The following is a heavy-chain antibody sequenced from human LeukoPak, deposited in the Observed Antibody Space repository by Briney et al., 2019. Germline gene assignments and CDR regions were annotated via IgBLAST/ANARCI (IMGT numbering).Heavy chain of an antibody. CDR3: AKGAYDSSGYYGAHYFEY. D-gene: IGHD3-22*01. CDR1: GFTVSSNY. CDR2: IYSGGST. J-gene: IGHJ4*02. V-gene: IGHV3-66*02. Sequence: GGSLRLSCAASGFTVSSNYMSWVRQAPGKGLEWVSVIYSGGSTYYADSVKGRFTISRDNSKNTLYLQMNSLRAEDTAVYYCAKGAYDSSGYYGAHYFEYWGQGTLVTVS.